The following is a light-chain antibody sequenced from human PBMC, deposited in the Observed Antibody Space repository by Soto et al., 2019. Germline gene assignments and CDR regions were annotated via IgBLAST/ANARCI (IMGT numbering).Light chain of an antibody. J-gene: IGKJ1*01. CDR2: GAS. V-gene: IGKV1-27*01. CDR1: QDISNY. CDR3: QNYNRAPWT. Sequence: DIQMTQSPSSLSASVGDRVTITCRASQDISNYLAWYQQKPGKVPKLLIYGASTFHSGVPSRFSGSGSGTDVTRSISSLQTEDVATYYCQNYNRAPWTFGQGTKVESK.